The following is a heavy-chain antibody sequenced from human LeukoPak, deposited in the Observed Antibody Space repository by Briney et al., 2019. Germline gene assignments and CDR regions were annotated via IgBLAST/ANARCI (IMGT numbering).Heavy chain of an antibody. CDR2: ISGSGGNT. V-gene: IGHV3-23*01. CDR1: GFPFSSYA. D-gene: IGHD2-21*02. CDR3: AKDKGIVTAIPFDY. Sequence: PGGSLRLSCSASGFPFSSYAMSWVRQAPGKGLEWVSAISGSGGNTYYADSVKGRFTISRDNFKNTLDLQMNSLRAEDTAVYYCAKDKGIVTAIPFDYWGQGTLVTVSS. J-gene: IGHJ4*02.